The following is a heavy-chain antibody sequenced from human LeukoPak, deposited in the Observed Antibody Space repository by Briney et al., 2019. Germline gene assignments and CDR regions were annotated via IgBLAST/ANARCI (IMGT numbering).Heavy chain of an antibody. CDR1: GFTFSSYW. Sequence: GGSLRLSCAASGFTFSSYWMHWVRQAPGKGLVWVSRINSDGSSTSYADSVKGRFTISRDNSKNTVYLQMNSLSAEDAAVYYCVKDDGWVQYANWGQGTLVTVSS. J-gene: IGHJ4*02. V-gene: IGHV3-74*01. CDR2: INSDGSST. CDR3: VKDDGWVQYAN. D-gene: IGHD5-24*01.